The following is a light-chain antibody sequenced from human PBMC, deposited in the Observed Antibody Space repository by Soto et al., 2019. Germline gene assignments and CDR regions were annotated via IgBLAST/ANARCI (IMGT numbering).Light chain of an antibody. CDR3: CSYAGRYSYV. CDR2: DIS. Sequence: QSALTQPRSVSGSPGQSVTISCTGTSSDVGSYNYVSWYQQHPGKAPKVIIYDISKRPSGVPDRFSASKSGNTASLTISGLQADEEDDYCCCSYAGRYSYVFGSGTKLTVL. J-gene: IGLJ1*01. CDR1: SSDVGSYNY. V-gene: IGLV2-11*01.